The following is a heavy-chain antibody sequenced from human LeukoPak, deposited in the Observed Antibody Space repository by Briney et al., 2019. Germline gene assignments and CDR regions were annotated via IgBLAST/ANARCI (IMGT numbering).Heavy chain of an antibody. Sequence: GGSLRLSCAASGFTFSTFSMHWVRQAPGKGLEWVAVILYDGSTQYYADSVKGRFTISRDNSKNTLYLQMNSLRAEDTAVYYCARDNYYYYMDVWGQGTLVTVSS. J-gene: IGHJ6*03. V-gene: IGHV3-30*14. CDR3: ARDNYYYYMDV. CDR1: GFTFSTFS. CDR2: ILYDGSTQ.